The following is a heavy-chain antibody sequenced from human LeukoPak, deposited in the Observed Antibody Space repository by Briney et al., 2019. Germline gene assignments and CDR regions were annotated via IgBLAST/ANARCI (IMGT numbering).Heavy chain of an antibody. J-gene: IGHJ3*02. D-gene: IGHD2-2*01. V-gene: IGHV1-46*01. Sequence: ASVKVSCKASGYTFTSYYMHWVRQAPGQGLEWMGIINPSGVSTSYAQKFQGRVTMTRDTSTSTVYMELSSLRSEDTAVYYCARDLYPLLGAYCSSTSCHPLAFDIWGQGTMVTVSS. CDR2: INPSGVST. CDR1: GYTFTSYY. CDR3: ARDLYPLLGAYCSSTSCHPLAFDI.